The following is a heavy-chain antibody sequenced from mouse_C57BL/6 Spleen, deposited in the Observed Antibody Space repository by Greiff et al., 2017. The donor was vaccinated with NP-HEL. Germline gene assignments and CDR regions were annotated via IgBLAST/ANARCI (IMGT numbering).Heavy chain of an antibody. Sequence: EVKLVESGGDLVKPGGSLKLSCAASGFTFSSYGMSWVRQPPDKRLEWVATISSGGSYTYYPDSVKGRFTISRDNAKNTLYLQMSSLKSEDTAMYYCASYYDYDGYFEVGGTGTTVTVSS. CDR3: ASYYDYDGYFEV. D-gene: IGHD2-4*01. J-gene: IGHJ1*03. V-gene: IGHV5-6*01. CDR1: GFTFSSYG. CDR2: ISSGGSYT.